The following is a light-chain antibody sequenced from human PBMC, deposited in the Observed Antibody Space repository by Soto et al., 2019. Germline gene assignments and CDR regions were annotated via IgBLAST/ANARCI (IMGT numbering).Light chain of an antibody. J-gene: IGKJ1*01. V-gene: IGKV1-5*03. CDR3: QQYNSHWT. CDR2: QAS. CDR1: QGISNR. Sequence: DVQMTPSPSTLSASVGDRVTITCRASQGISNRLAWYQQKPGKAPKLLIYQASSLKSGVPSRFGGSGSGTEFTLTITSLQPYDFATYYCQQYNSHWTFGQGTKV.